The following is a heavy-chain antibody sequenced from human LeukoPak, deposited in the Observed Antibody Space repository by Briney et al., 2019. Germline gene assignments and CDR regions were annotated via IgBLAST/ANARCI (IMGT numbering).Heavy chain of an antibody. CDR2: ISAYNGNT. Sequence: ASVKVSCKSSGYTFTSYGISWVRQAPGQGLEWMGWISAYNGNTNYAQKLQGRVTMTTDTSTSTAYMELRSLRSDDTAVYYCARVDPVYDAFDIWGQGTMVTVSS. CDR1: GYTFTSYG. D-gene: IGHD2-8*01. CDR3: ARVDPVYDAFDI. V-gene: IGHV1-18*01. J-gene: IGHJ3*02.